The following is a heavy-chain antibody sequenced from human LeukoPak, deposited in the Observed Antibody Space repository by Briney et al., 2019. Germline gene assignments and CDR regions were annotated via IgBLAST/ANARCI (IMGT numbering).Heavy chain of an antibody. Sequence: SETLSLTCAVYGGSFSGYYWRWIRQPPGKGLEWIGEINHSGSTNYNPSLKSRVTISVDTSKNQFSLKLSSVTAADTAVYYCARVRLGYCSSTSCYVHIGWFDPWSQGTLVTVSS. CDR3: ARVRLGYCSSTSCYVHIGWFDP. CDR2: INHSGST. V-gene: IGHV4-34*01. D-gene: IGHD2-2*01. CDR1: GGSFSGYY. J-gene: IGHJ5*02.